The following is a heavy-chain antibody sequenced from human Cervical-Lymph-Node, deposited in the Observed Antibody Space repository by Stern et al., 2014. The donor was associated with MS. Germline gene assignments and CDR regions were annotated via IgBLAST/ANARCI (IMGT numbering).Heavy chain of an antibody. Sequence: QVQLVQSGAEVKKPGASVKVSCKASGYTFTSHYMNWVRQAPGQGLEWVGIINPSGDSSSYAQKFQGRLTMTRDTSTSTVYMELSSLRSEDTAVYYCASGTGSKRPTGNYWGQGTLVTVSS. CDR2: INPSGDSS. D-gene: IGHD3/OR15-3a*01. CDR3: ASGTGSKRPTGNY. V-gene: IGHV1-46*01. CDR1: GYTFTSHY. J-gene: IGHJ4*02.